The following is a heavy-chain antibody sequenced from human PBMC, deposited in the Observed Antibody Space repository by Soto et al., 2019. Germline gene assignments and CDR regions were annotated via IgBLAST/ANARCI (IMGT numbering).Heavy chain of an antibody. V-gene: IGHV3-48*02. CDR3: AILFISSRSFDY. J-gene: IGHJ4*02. Sequence: EVQLVESGGDLVQPGGSLRLSCAASGFTFDKYSMNWVRQVPGKGLEWISYISSTGNTINYADSVRGRFTISRDNAANSLYLQMDTLRDDDTAVYYCAILFISSRSFDYWGQGTPVTVSS. CDR2: ISSTGNTI. D-gene: IGHD3-3*02. CDR1: GFTFDKYS.